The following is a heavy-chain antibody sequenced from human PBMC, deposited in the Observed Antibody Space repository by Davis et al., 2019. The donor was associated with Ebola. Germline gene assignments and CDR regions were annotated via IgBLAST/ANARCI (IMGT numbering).Heavy chain of an antibody. CDR1: GFTFSSYA. V-gene: IGHV3-64*04. J-gene: IGHJ4*02. CDR2: ISSNGGST. D-gene: IGHD1-26*01. Sequence: GGSLRLSCSASGFTFSSYAMHWVRQAPGKGLEYVSAISSNGGSTYYADSVKDRFTISRDNSKNTLYLQMNSLRAEDTAVYYCAKAGHCGNYCSFDSWGQGTLVTVSS. CDR3: AKAGHCGNYCSFDS.